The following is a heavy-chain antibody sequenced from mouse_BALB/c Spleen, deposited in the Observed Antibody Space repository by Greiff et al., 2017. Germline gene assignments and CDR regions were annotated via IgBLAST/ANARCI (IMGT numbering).Heavy chain of an antibody. J-gene: IGHJ1*01. D-gene: IGHD1-1*01. CDR2: IYWDDDK. CDR3: ARDNYYGSSRYFDV. Sequence: QVTLKVSGPGILQPSQTLSLTCSFSGFSLSTSGMGVSWIRQPSGKGLEWLAHIYWDDDKRYNPSLKSRLTISKDTSRNQVFLKITSVDTADTATYYCARDNYYGSSRYFDVWGAGTTVTVSS. CDR1: GFSLSTSGMG. V-gene: IGHV8-12*01.